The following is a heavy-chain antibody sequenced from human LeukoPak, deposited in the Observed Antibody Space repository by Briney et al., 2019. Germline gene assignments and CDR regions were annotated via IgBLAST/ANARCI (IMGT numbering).Heavy chain of an antibody. CDR2: ISGSGTCI. Sequence: GGSRRLSCVASGFTFSNYNMNWVRQAPGKGLEWVSSISGSGTCIYYADSLKGRFTISRDNAKNSLYLQMNSLRAEDTAVYYCARDPYYDFWSDYGIEAFDIGGRGTMVSVS. CDR3: ARDPYYDFWSDYGIEAFDI. D-gene: IGHD3-3*01. J-gene: IGHJ3*02. V-gene: IGHV3-21*06. CDR1: GFTFSNYN.